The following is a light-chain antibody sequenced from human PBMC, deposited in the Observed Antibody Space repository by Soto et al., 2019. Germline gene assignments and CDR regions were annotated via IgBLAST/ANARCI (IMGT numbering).Light chain of an antibody. J-gene: IGKJ1*01. V-gene: IGKV1-5*03. CDR2: KAS. Sequence: DIQMTQSPSTLSASIGDRVTITCRASQNINAWLAWYQQQPGKAPRLLIYKASSLQSGVPSRFSGTGSGTEFTLTISSLQPDDFATYYCQQYKSFWTFGHGTKVEI. CDR3: QQYKSFWT. CDR1: QNINAW.